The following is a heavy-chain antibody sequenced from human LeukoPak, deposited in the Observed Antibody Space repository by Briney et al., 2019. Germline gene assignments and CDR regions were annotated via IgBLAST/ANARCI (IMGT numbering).Heavy chain of an antibody. V-gene: IGHV3-23*01. J-gene: IGHJ4*02. CDR2: ISGSGGST. CDR1: GFTFSSYA. CDR3: AKDREMDIVSTTAFDY. D-gene: IGHD5/OR15-5a*01. Sequence: AGSLRLSCAASGFTFSSYAMSWVRQAPGKGLEWVSAISGSGGSTYYADSVKGRFTISEDNSKNTLYLQMNSLRAEDTAVYYCAKDREMDIVSTTAFDYWGQGTLVTVSS.